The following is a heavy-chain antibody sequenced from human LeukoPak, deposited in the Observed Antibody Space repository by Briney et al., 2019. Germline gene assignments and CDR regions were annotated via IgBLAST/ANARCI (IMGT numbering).Heavy chain of an antibody. Sequence: SQTLSLTCAISGDSVSSNSAAWNWIRQSPSRGLEWLGRTYYRSKWYNDYAVSVKSRITINPDTYKNQFSLQLNSVTPEDTAVYYCARAPGAHSSGWAIEGYFDYWGQGTLVTVSS. D-gene: IGHD6-19*01. CDR3: ARAPGAHSSGWAIEGYFDY. V-gene: IGHV6-1*01. J-gene: IGHJ4*02. CDR2: TYYRSKWYN. CDR1: GDSVSSNSAA.